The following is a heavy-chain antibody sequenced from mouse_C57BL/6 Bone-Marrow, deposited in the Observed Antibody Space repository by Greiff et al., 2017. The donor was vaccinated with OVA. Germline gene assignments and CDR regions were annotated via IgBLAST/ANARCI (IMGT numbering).Heavy chain of an antibody. J-gene: IGHJ4*01. CDR1: GYTFTSYG. Sequence: VQLQQSGAELARPGASVKLSCKASGYTFTSYGISWVKQRTGQGLEWIGEIYPRSGNTYYNEKFKGKATLTADKSSSTAYMELRSLTSADSAVYFCARCGYDRRDYYAMDYWGQGTSVTVSS. D-gene: IGHD2-2*01. CDR2: IYPRSGNT. CDR3: ARCGYDRRDYYAMDY. V-gene: IGHV1-81*01.